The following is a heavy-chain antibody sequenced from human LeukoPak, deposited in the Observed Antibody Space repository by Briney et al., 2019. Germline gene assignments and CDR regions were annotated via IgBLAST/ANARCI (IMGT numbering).Heavy chain of an antibody. CDR2: IYYSGST. CDR1: GGSIRSYY. D-gene: IGHD6-13*01. J-gene: IGHJ4*02. V-gene: IGHV4-59*01. CDR3: ARVSSSSWYLIDY. Sequence: SETLSLTCTVSGGSIRSYYWSWVRQPPGKGLEWIGYIYYSGSTNYNPSLKSRVTISVDTSKNQFSLKLSSVTAADTAVYYCARVSSSSWYLIDYWGQGTLVTVSS.